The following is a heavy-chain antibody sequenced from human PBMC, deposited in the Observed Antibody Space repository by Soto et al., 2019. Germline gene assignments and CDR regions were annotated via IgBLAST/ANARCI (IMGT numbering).Heavy chain of an antibody. CDR2: IIPIFGTA. D-gene: IGHD6-6*01. CDR3: ARGYSSSLTNYYYYGMDV. V-gene: IGHV1-69*13. CDR1: GGTFSSYA. Sequence: SVKVSCKASGGTFSSYAISWVRQAPGQGLEWMGGIIPIFGTANYAQKFQGRVTITADESTSTAYMELSSLRSEDTAVYYCARGYSSSLTNYYYYGMDVWGQGTTVTVSS. J-gene: IGHJ6*02.